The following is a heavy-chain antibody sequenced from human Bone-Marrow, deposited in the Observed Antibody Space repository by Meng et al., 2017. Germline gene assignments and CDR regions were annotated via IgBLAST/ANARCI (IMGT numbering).Heavy chain of an antibody. V-gene: IGHV4-59*01. D-gene: IGHD3-22*01. CDR2: IYYSGST. Sequence: GSLRLSCTVSGGSISSYYWSWIRQPPGKGLEWIGYIYYSGSTNYNPSLKSRVTISVDTSKNQFSLKLSSVTAADTAVYYCARDGEYYDSSGYQDAFDIWGQGTLVTVS. CDR1: GGSISSYY. CDR3: ARDGEYYDSSGYQDAFDI. J-gene: IGHJ3*02.